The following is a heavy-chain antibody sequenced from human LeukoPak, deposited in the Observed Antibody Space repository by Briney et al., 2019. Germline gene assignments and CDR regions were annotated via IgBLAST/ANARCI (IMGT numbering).Heavy chain of an antibody. Sequence: ASVKVSCKASGYTFTNNYLHWVRQAPGQGLEWMGMIYPRDGSTSYAQNFQGRVTVTRDTSTTTVHMELRGLRSEDTVVYYCARDQEGFDYWGQGTVVTVSS. CDR2: IYPRDGST. CDR3: ARDQEGFDY. CDR1: GYTFTNNY. V-gene: IGHV1-46*01. J-gene: IGHJ4*02.